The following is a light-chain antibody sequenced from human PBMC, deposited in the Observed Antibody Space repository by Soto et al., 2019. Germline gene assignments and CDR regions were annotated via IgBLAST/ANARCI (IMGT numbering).Light chain of an antibody. V-gene: IGKV1-5*03. CDR2: EAS. J-gene: IGKJ1*01. CDR3: QQYNSYPWT. Sequence: DIQMTQSPSTLSAAVGDGVTITCRASQIITKWLAWYQQKPGKAPTLLIYEASRLQSGVPSRFSGSESGTEFTLTIACLHPDDSATYYCQQYNSYPWTFGQGTKVEIK. CDR1: QIITKW.